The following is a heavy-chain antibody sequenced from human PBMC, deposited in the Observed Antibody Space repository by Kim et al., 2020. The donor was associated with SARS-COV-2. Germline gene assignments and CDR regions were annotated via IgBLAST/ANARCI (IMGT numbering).Heavy chain of an antibody. V-gene: IGHV4-59*01. CDR1: GGSISSYY. D-gene: IGHD1-26*01. CDR3: ARATTAWYSGSYSLDY. CDR2: IYYSGST. J-gene: IGHJ4*02. Sequence: SETLSLTCTVSGGSISSYYWSWIRQPPGKGLEWIGYIYYSGSTNYNPSLKSRVTISVDTSKNQFSLKLSSVTAADTAVYYCARATTAWYSGSYSLDYWGQGTLVTVSS.